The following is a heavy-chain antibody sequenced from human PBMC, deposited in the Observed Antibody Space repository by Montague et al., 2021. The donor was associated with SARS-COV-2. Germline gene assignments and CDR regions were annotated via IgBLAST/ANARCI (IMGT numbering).Heavy chain of an antibody. V-gene: IGHV3-23*03. CDR3: AKGVGQKSSAVDY. D-gene: IGHD1-26*01. Sequence: SLRLSCAASGFTFSSHDMTWVRQAPGKGLESVSIIHSGASYASYAGSVKGRFTISRDNSKNTLYLQMNSLRAEDTAVYYCAKGVGQKSSAVDYWGQGTQVTVSS. J-gene: IGHJ4*02. CDR1: GFTFSSHD. CDR2: IHSGASYA.